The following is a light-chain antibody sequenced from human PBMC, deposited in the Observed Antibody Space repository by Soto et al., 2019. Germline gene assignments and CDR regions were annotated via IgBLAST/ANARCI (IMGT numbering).Light chain of an antibody. Sequence: QSALTQPASVSGSPGQSITISCTGTSSDVGGYNYVSWYQQHPGKAPKLMIYDVSNRPSGVSNRFSGSKSGNTASLTISGLHAEDEADYYCSSYTSSSTPLDVFGTGTKLTVL. CDR2: DVS. J-gene: IGLJ1*01. V-gene: IGLV2-14*01. CDR1: SSDVGGYNY. CDR3: SSYTSSSTPLDV.